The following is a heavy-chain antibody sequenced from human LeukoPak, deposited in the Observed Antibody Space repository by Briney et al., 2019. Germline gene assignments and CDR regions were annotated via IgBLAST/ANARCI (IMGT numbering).Heavy chain of an antibody. CDR3: ARAPPGYSYGYRLVQAPLGGLAHYFDY. D-gene: IGHD5-18*01. J-gene: IGHJ4*02. Sequence: SETLSLTCAVFGGSFSGSYWTWLRQPPGKWLEWIGEINHSGNTNSNPSLKSRVSISLDTSKNQFSLKLSSVTAADTAVYYCARAPPGYSYGYRLVQAPLGGLAHYFDYWGQGTLVTVSS. CDR1: GGSFSGSY. V-gene: IGHV4-34*01. CDR2: INHSGNT.